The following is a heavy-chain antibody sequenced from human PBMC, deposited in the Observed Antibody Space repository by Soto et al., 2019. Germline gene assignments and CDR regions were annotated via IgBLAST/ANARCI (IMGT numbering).Heavy chain of an antibody. Sequence: EVQLVESGGGLVQSGGSLRLSCAASGFTLSNFWISWVRQAPGKGLEWVANIKQDGSVKYYVDSVKGRFTISRDNAKSSLYLQMNSLRAEDTALYYCARDEGIDYWGQGTLVTVSS. V-gene: IGHV3-7*03. CDR3: ARDEGIDY. CDR2: IKQDGSVK. J-gene: IGHJ4*02. CDR1: GFTLSNFW.